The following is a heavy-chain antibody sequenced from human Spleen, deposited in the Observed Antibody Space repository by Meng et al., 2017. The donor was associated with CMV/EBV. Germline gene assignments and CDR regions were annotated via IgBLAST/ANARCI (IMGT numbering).Heavy chain of an antibody. CDR3: ARDQRYYGSGSFPPSNF. CDR2: IIPILGIA. V-gene: IGHV1-69*10. J-gene: IGHJ4*02. CDR1: GGTFSSYA. D-gene: IGHD3-10*01. Sequence: SVKVSCKASGGTFSSYAISWVRQAPGQGLEWMGGIIPILGIANYAQKLQGRVTMTTDTSTSTAYMELRSLRSDDTAVYYCARDQRYYGSGSFPPSNFWGQGTLVTVSS.